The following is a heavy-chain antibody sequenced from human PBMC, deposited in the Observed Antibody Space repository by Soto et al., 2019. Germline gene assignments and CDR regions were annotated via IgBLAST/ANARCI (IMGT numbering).Heavy chain of an antibody. V-gene: IGHV4-59*01. CDR1: GGSISSYY. CDR3: ATIPRGENPGYFQH. Sequence: SETLSLTCTVSGGSISSYYWSWIRQPPGKGLEWIGYIYYSGSTNYNPSLKSRVTISVDTSKNQFSLKLSSVTAADTAVYYCATIPRGENPGYFQHWDQGTLVTVSS. D-gene: IGHD3-10*01. J-gene: IGHJ1*01. CDR2: IYYSGST.